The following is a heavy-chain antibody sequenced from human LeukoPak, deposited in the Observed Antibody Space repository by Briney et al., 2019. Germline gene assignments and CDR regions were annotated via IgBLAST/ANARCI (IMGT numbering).Heavy chain of an antibody. Sequence: SGGSLRLSCAASGFTFSSYAMSWVRQAPGKGLEWVSAISGSGGSTYYADSVKGRFTISRDNAKNSLYLQMNSLRAEDTAVYYCAREGDLVSGVNLEWTMDVWGKGTTVTVSS. J-gene: IGHJ6*03. CDR2: ISGSGGST. V-gene: IGHV3-23*01. CDR3: AREGDLVSGVNLEWTMDV. CDR1: GFTFSSYA. D-gene: IGHD3-3*01.